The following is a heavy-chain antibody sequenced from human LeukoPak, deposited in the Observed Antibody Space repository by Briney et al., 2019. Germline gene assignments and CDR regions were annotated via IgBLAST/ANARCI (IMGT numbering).Heavy chain of an antibody. D-gene: IGHD6-13*01. CDR2: ISGSGGST. CDR1: GFTFSTYA. Sequence: GGSLRLSCAASGFTFSTYAMSWVRQAPGKGLEWVSAISGSGGSTYYADSVKGRFTISRDNFKNTLYLQVNSLRAEDTAVYYCTNSGSSSWYTFDYWGQGTLVTVSS. CDR3: TNSGSSSWYTFDY. J-gene: IGHJ4*02. V-gene: IGHV3-23*01.